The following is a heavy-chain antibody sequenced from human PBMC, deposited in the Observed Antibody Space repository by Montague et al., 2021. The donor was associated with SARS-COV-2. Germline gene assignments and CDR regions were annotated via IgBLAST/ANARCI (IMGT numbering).Heavy chain of an antibody. CDR1: DGSFSDYS. J-gene: IGHJ4*02. D-gene: IGHD3-22*01. CDR3: ARGRQHINMVVVVVTGGEYYFDF. V-gene: IGHV4-34*01. CDR2: INHRGST. Sequence: SETLSLTCAVYDGSFSDYSWTWFRQPPGKGLVWFGEINHRGSTNYNPSLKSRVTISVVTSKNQFSLKMPSVTAADTAVYYCARGRQHINMVVVVVTGGEYYFDFWGQGTLVAVSP.